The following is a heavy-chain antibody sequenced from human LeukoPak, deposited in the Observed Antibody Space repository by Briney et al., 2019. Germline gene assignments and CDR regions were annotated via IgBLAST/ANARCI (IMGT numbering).Heavy chain of an antibody. CDR2: IKSKTDGGTT. Sequence: KAGGSLRLSCEASGFTFSNAWMSWVRQAPGKGLEWVGRIKSKTDGGTTDYAAPVKGRFTISRDDSKNTLYLQMNSLKTEDTAVYYCTTGYSSGWYYLRWPEEPNTIDYWGQGTLVTVSS. J-gene: IGHJ4*02. V-gene: IGHV3-15*01. D-gene: IGHD6-19*01. CDR1: GFTFSNAW. CDR3: TTGYSSGWYYLRWPEEPNTIDY.